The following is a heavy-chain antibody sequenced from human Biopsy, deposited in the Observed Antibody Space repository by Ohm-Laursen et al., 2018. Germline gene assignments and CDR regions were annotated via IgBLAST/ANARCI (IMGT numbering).Heavy chain of an antibody. CDR1: TGTFNSYG. CDR3: AREAIGYQLPCDD. CDR2: IIPILRTT. V-gene: IGHV1-69*11. Sequence: SVKVSCKAPTGTFNSYGIIWVRQAHGQGLEWMGRIIPILRTTAYAQTFLGRVTITADSPTSTVDMELTSLTSDDTAVYFCAREAIGYQLPCDDWGQGTLVTVSS. J-gene: IGHJ4*02. D-gene: IGHD2-2*01.